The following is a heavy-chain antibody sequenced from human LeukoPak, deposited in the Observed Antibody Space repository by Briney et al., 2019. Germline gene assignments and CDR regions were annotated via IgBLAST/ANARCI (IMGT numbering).Heavy chain of an antibody. D-gene: IGHD5-18*01. CDR2: INPSGGST. CDR3: ARGGEGIQLRDY. Sequence: ASVKVSCKASGYTFTSYYMHWVRQAPGQGLEWMGIINPSGGSTSYAQKFQGRVTMTRDTSTSTAYMELRSLRSDDTAVYYCARGGEGIQLRDYWGQGTLVTVSS. J-gene: IGHJ4*02. CDR1: GYTFTSYY. V-gene: IGHV1-46*01.